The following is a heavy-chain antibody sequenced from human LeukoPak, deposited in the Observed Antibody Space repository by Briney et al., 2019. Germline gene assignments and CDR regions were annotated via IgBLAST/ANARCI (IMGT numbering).Heavy chain of an antibody. CDR1: GGTFSSYE. D-gene: IGHD2-2*01. V-gene: IGHV1-69*05. CDR2: IIPMFGTA. Sequence: SVKVSCKASGGTFSSYEISWVRQAPGQGLEWMGGIIPMFGTAKYAQKFQGRVTITTDKSTSTAYMELSSLRSEDTAVYYCASGTTDIVVVPATLRNYYFDYWGQGTLVTVSS. CDR3: ASGTTDIVVVPATLRNYYFDY. J-gene: IGHJ4*02.